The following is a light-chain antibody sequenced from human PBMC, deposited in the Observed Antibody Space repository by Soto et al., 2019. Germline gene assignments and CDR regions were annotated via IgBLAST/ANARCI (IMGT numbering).Light chain of an antibody. CDR1: QSLLHSNGYNY. CDR2: LGS. J-gene: IGKJ4*01. V-gene: IGKV2-28*01. Sequence: DIVMTQSPLSLPVTPGEPASISCRSSQSLLHSNGYNYLDWYLQKRGQSPQLLIYLGSNRASGVPDRFSVSGSGTDFTLSISSVEAEDVGVYYCMQTLQTPLTFGGGTKVDIK. CDR3: MQTLQTPLT.